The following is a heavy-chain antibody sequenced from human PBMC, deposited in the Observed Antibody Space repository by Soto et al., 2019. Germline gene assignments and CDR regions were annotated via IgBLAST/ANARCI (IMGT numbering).Heavy chain of an antibody. J-gene: IGHJ4*02. CDR2: ITGSSDYT. Sequence: SGRSLRLSCEASGFLFSSYAMNWVRQAPGKGLQWVSSITGSSDYTSYIASVKGRFTISRDNSKNTLYLQMNSLRAEDTAVYFCAKEQTTGAHYALDDWSQGSLGTGSS. V-gene: IGHV3-23*01. CDR1: GFLFSSYA. CDR3: AKEQTTGAHYALDD. D-gene: IGHD2-8*02.